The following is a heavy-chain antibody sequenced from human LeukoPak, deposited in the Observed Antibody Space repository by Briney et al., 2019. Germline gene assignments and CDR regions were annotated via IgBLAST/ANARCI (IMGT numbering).Heavy chain of an antibody. CDR3: AKYGDSDNDAFDI. CDR2: INPNSGGT. V-gene: IGHV1-2*02. Sequence: ASVKVSCKASGYTFTGYYMHWVRQAPGQGLEWMGWINPNSGGTNYAQKFQGRVTITRNTSISTAYMELSSLRSEDTAVYYCAKYGDSDNDAFDIWGQGTMVTVSS. D-gene: IGHD4-17*01. J-gene: IGHJ3*02. CDR1: GYTFTGYY.